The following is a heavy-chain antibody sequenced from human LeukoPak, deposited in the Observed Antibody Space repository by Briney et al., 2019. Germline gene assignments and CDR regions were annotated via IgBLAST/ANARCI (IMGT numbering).Heavy chain of an antibody. CDR2: INHNSGGT. CDR3: ARGGLGYYDSSGSFDY. D-gene: IGHD3-22*01. J-gene: IGHJ4*02. V-gene: IGHV1-2*02. CDR1: GYTFTRYY. Sequence: ASVKVSCKASGYTFTRYYMHWVRQAPGQGLEWMGWINHNSGGTNYAQKFQGRVTMTRATSISPGYMELCRLRSDDTAVYYCARGGLGYYDSSGSFDYWGQGTLVTVS.